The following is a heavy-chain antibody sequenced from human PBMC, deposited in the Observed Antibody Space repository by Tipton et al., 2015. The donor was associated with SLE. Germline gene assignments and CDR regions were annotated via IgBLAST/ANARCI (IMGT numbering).Heavy chain of an antibody. CDR3: ARFGDTASFDY. Sequence: TLSLTCTVSGGSISSYYWSWIRQPPGKGLEWIGYIYYSGSTNYNPSLKSRVTISVDTSKNQFSLKLSSVTAADTAVYYCARFGDTASFDYWGQGTLVTVSS. V-gene: IGHV4-59*08. CDR1: GGSISSYY. D-gene: IGHD5-18*01. J-gene: IGHJ4*02. CDR2: IYYSGST.